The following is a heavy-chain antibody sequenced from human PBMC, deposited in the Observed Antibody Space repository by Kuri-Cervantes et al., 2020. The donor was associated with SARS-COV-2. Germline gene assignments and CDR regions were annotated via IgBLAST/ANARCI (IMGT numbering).Heavy chain of an antibody. V-gene: IGHV4-39*07. D-gene: IGHD3-9*01. Sequence: ESLKISCTVSGGSISSSSYYWGWIRQPPGKGLEWIGSIYYSGSTYYNPSLKSRVTISVDTSKNQFSLKLSSVTAADTAVYYCARGPDDWLSTDPYYYYYMDVWGKGTTVTVSS. J-gene: IGHJ6*03. CDR3: ARGPDDWLSTDPYYYYYMDV. CDR2: IYYSGST. CDR1: GGSISSSSYY.